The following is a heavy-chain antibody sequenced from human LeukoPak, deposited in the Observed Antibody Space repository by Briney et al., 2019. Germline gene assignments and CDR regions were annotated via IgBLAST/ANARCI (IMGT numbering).Heavy chain of an antibody. CDR3: ARPDCSSTSCYTLEY. CDR1: GFTFRSYT. J-gene: IGHJ4*02. D-gene: IGHD2-2*02. CDR2: ISDSGDAT. Sequence: GGSLRLSCAASGFTFRSYTMRWVRQAPGKGLEWISAISDSGDATDYADSVRGRFTVSRDNAKDTLYLQMNSLRAEDTAVYYRARPDCSSTSCYTLEYWGQGTLVTVSS. V-gene: IGHV3-23*01.